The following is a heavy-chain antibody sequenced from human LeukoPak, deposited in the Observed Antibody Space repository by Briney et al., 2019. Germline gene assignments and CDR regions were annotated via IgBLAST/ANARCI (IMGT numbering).Heavy chain of an antibody. Sequence: ASVKVSCKASGYTFTGYYMHWVRQAPGQGLEWMGWINTNTGNPTYAQGFTGRFVFSLDTSVSTAYLQISSLKAEDTAVYYCARVQYYYDSSGYFLQSVDAFDIWAKGQWSPSLQ. V-gene: IGHV7-4-1*02. CDR3: ARVQYYYDSSGYFLQSVDAFDI. CDR1: GYTFTGYY. D-gene: IGHD3-22*01. J-gene: IGHJ3*02. CDR2: INTNTGNP.